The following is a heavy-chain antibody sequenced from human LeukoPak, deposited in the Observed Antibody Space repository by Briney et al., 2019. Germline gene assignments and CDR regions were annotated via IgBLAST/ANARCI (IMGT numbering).Heavy chain of an antibody. CDR1: GFIFGSYA. CDR3: AKAPLDRYYFDY. CDR2: FSYSGSNT. V-gene: IGHV3-23*01. Sequence: GGSLRLSCAAAGFIFGSYAMSWVRQAPGKGLEWVSTFSYSGSNTYYADSVKGRFTISRDSSKNTLSLQMNSLRAEDTAVYYCAKAPLDRYYFDYWGQGTLVTVSS. J-gene: IGHJ4*02.